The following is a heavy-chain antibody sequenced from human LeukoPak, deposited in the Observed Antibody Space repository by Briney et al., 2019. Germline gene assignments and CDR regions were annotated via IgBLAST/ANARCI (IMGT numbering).Heavy chain of an antibody. Sequence: GGSLRLSCAASGFTFSSYSMKWVRQAPGKGLEWVSSITSSSSLIYSADSVKGRFTISRDNAKNSLYLQIDSLRDEDTAVYYCARTGGIGAFDIWGQGTMVTVSS. D-gene: IGHD1-26*01. CDR3: ARTGGIGAFDI. CDR1: GFTFSSYS. J-gene: IGHJ3*02. V-gene: IGHV3-48*02. CDR2: ITSSSSLI.